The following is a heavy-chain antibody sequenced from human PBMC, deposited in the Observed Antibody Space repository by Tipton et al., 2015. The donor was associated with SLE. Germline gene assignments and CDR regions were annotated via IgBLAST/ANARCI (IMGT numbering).Heavy chain of an antibody. J-gene: IGHJ4*02. CDR3: ARQKYYYDSSGYHYFDY. D-gene: IGHD3-22*01. V-gene: IGHV4-39*02. CDR2: VYYTGTT. Sequence: TLSLTCTVSGDSISGTTYSWAWIRQSPGKGLDWIGSVYYTGTTFYNPSLESRVTVSLDTSRNRFSLRLRSVTAADTAMYFCARQKYYYDSSGYHYFDYWGQGSLVTVSA. CDR1: GDSISGTTYS.